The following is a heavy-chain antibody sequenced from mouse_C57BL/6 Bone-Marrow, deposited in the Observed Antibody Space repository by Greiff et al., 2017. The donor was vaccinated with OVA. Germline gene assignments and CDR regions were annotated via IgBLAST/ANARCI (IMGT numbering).Heavy chain of an antibody. CDR2: ISNGGGST. J-gene: IGHJ1*03. V-gene: IGHV5-12*01. D-gene: IGHD2-3*01. CDR1: GFTFSDYY. Sequence: EVQVVESGGGLVQPGGSLTLSCAASGFTFSDYYMYWVRQTPEKRLEWVAYISNGGGSTYYPDTVKGRFTISSDTAKNTLYLQMRRLKSEDTAMYYCARHDGSAVAPYFDVWGTGTTVTVSS. CDR3: ARHDGSAVAPYFDV.